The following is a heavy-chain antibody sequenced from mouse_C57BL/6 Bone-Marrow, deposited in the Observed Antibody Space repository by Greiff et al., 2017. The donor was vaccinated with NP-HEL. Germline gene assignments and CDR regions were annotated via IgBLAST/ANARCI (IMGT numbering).Heavy chain of an antibody. CDR1: GFNIKNTY. CDR3: ARAVVAFYWYFDV. CDR2: IDPANGNT. V-gene: IGHV14-3*01. J-gene: IGHJ1*03. D-gene: IGHD1-1*01. Sequence: VQLKESVAELVRPGASVKLSCTASGFNIKNTYMHWVKQRPEQGLEWIGRIDPANGNTKYAPKFQGKATITADTSSNTAYLQLSSLTSEDTAIYYCARAVVAFYWYFDVWGTGTTVTVSS.